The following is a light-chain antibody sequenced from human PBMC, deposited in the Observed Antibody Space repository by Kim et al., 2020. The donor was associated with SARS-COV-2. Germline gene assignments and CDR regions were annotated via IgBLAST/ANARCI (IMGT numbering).Light chain of an antibody. Sequence: LSPGEKATLSCRARQSVSSSYLAWYQQKPGQAPRLLIYGASSRATGIPDRFSGSGSGTDFTLTISRLEPEDFAVYFCQQYGSSFTFGQGTRLEIK. V-gene: IGKV3-20*01. CDR2: GAS. J-gene: IGKJ5*01. CDR1: QSVSSSY. CDR3: QQYGSSFT.